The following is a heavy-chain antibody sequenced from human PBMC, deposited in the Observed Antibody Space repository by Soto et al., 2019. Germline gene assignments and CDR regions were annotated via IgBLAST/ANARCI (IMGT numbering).Heavy chain of an antibody. CDR3: ARVFITPKNTIFGVVTGNDY. CDR1: GYTFTSYA. Sequence: GASVKVSCKASGYTFTSYAMHWVRQAPGQRLEWMGWINAGNGNTKYSQKFQGRVTITRDTSASTAYMELSSLRSEDTAVYYCARVFITPKNTIFGVVTGNDYWGQGTLVTGSS. CDR2: INAGNGNT. D-gene: IGHD3-3*01. J-gene: IGHJ4*02. V-gene: IGHV1-3*01.